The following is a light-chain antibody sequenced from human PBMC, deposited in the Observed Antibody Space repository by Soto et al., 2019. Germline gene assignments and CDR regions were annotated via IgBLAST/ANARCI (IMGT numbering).Light chain of an antibody. J-gene: IGLJ2*01. CDR2: DVS. CDR1: SSDVGGYNY. V-gene: IGLV2-11*01. Sequence: QSALTQPRSVSGSPGQSVTISCTGTSSDVGGYNYVSWYQQHPGKAPKLMIYDVSKRPSGVPDRFSGSKSGNTASLTISGLQAEDEAVYYCCSYAGSYTLVFGGGPKVTVL. CDR3: CSYAGSYTLV.